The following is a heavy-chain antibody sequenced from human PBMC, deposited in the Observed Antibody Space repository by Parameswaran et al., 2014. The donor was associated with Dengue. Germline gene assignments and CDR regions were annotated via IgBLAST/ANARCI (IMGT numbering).Heavy chain of an antibody. J-gene: IGHJ5*02. D-gene: IGHD2-2*01. V-gene: IGHV3-48*01. CDR3: ARGEYCSSTSCYAYNWFDP. Sequence: GLEWVSYISSSSSTIYYADSVKGRFTISRDNAKNSLYLQMNSLRAEDTAVYYCARGEYCSSTSCYAYNWFDPWGQGTLVTVSS. CDR2: ISSSSSTI.